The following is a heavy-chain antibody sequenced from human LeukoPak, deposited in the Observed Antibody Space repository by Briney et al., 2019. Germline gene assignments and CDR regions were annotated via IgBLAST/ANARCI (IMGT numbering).Heavy chain of an antibody. J-gene: IGHJ2*01. CDR3: AIGGRSLVAAQFDL. D-gene: IGHD2-15*01. Sequence: PSETLSLTCTVSGGFIRPHYWSWLRQPPGKGLEWIGEINHSGSTNYNPSLKSRVTISVDTSKNQFSLKLSSVTAADTAVYCCAIGGRSLVAAQFDLWGRGTLVTVSS. CDR1: GGFIRPHY. CDR2: INHSGST. V-gene: IGHV4-34*01.